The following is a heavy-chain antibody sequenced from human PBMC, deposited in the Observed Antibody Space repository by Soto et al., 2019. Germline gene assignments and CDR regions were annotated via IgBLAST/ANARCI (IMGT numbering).Heavy chain of an antibody. V-gene: IGHV3-7*03. CDR1: GFTFSSYW. CDR2: IKQDGSEK. Sequence: GVLRLSCAASGFTFSSYWMSWVRQAPGKGLEWVANIKQDGSEKYYVDSVKGRFTISRDNAKNSLYLQMNSLRAEDTAVYYCARAYSSGWYSWFDPWGQGTLVTVSS. D-gene: IGHD6-19*01. CDR3: ARAYSSGWYSWFDP. J-gene: IGHJ5*02.